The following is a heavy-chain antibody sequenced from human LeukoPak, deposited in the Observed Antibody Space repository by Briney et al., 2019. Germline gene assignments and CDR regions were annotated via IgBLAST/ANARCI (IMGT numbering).Heavy chain of an antibody. CDR1: GGSFSGYY. CDR3: ARLVRGGYYDSSGYYDDY. CDR2: INHSGST. V-gene: IGHV4-34*01. D-gene: IGHD3-22*01. Sequence: SETLSLTCAVYGGSFSGYYWSWIRQPPGKVLEWIGEINHSGSTNYNPSLKSRVTISVDTSKNQFSLKLSSVTAADTAVYYCARLVRGGYYDSSGYYDDYWGQGTLVTVSS. J-gene: IGHJ4*02.